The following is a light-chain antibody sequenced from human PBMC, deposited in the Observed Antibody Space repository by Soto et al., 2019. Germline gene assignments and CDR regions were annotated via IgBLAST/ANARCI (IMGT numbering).Light chain of an antibody. CDR1: QSVDTTF. CDR2: GAS. Sequence: EIVLTQSPGSLSLSPGQRATLSCRASQSVDTTFFAWYHKKPGQAPRLLIQGASKRATGIPDRFSGSGSGTDFTPIISSLEPEDFAVYYCQQYMSSVTFGQGTKGEIK. V-gene: IGKV3-20*01. J-gene: IGKJ1*01. CDR3: QQYMSSVT.